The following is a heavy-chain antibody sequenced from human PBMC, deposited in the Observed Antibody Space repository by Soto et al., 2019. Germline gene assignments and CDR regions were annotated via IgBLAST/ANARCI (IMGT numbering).Heavy chain of an antibody. D-gene: IGHD3-10*01. J-gene: IGHJ6*02. V-gene: IGHV3-21*01. CDR2: ISSSSSYI. CDR3: ASNKAHYGSGSYPPLYYGMDV. Sequence: EVQLVESGGGLVKPGGSLRLSCAASGFTFSSYSMNWVRQAPGKGLEWVSSISSSSSYIYYADSVKGRFTISRDNAKNYLYLQMNSLRAEDTAVYYCASNKAHYGSGSYPPLYYGMDVWGQGTTVTVSS. CDR1: GFTFSSYS.